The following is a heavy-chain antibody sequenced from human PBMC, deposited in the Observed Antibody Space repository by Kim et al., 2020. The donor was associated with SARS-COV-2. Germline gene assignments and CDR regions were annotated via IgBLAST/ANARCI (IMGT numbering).Heavy chain of an antibody. V-gene: IGHV3-48*02. CDR2: ITSSSSTI. D-gene: IGHD3-10*01. CDR3: ASSSSVSGTYYPNWFDP. CDR1: GFTFSSYN. Sequence: GGSLRLSCTASGFTFSSYNMNWVRQAPGKGLEWVSYITSSSSTIYYADSVKGRFTISRDNAKNSLYLQMNSLRDEDTAVYYCASSSSVSGTYYPNWFDP. J-gene: IGHJ5*02.